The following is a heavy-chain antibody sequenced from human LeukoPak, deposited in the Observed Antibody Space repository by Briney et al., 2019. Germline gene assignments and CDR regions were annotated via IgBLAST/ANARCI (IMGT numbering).Heavy chain of an antibody. CDR2: IYYSGST. CDR1: GGSISSSSYY. J-gene: IGHJ4*02. D-gene: IGHD3-3*01. Sequence: SETLSLTCTVSGGSISSSSYYWGWIRQPPGKGLEWIGSIYYSGSTYYNPSLKSRVTISVDTSKNQFSLKLSSVTAADTAVYYCARRRITIFGVVIPPFDYWGQGTLVTVSS. V-gene: IGHV4-39*01. CDR3: ARRRITIFGVVIPPFDY.